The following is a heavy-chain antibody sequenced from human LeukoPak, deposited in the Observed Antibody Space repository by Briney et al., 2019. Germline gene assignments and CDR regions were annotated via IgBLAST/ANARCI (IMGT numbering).Heavy chain of an antibody. CDR1: GFTVSSNY. CDR2: IYSGGST. J-gene: IGHJ4*02. Sequence: GGSLRLSCAASGFTVSSNYMSWVRQAPGKGLEWVSVIYSGGSTYYADSVKGRFTISRDNSKNTLYPQMNSLRAEDTAVYYCARYSIHTLDYWGQGTLVTVSS. V-gene: IGHV3-66*01. CDR3: ARYSIHTLDY. D-gene: IGHD5-18*01.